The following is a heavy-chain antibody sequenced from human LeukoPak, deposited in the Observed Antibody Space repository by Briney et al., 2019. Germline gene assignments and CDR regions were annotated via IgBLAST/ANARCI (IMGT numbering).Heavy chain of an antibody. CDR3: ASGRVTAVY. Sequence: PGGSLRLSCAASGFTFSSSLMTWVRQAPGKGLEWVASVNQDGGGKNYVDSVKGRFTISRDNAKNSLYLQMNSLRTEDTAVYYCASGRVTAVYWGQGTLVTVSS. V-gene: IGHV3-7*03. CDR2: VNQDGGGK. CDR1: GFTFSSSL. J-gene: IGHJ4*02. D-gene: IGHD2-21*02.